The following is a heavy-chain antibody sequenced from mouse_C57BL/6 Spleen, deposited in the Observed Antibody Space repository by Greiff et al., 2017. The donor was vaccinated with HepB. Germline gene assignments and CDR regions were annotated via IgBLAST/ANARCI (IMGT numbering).Heavy chain of an antibody. CDR1: GYAFSSSW. D-gene: IGHD4-1*01. CDR2: IYPGDGDT. CDR3: ARSWEGAWFAY. J-gene: IGHJ3*01. Sequence: QVQLKQSGPELVKPGASVKISCKASGYAFSSSWMNWVKQRPGKGLEWIGRIYPGDGDTNYNGKFKGKATLTADKSSSTAYMQLSSLTSEDSAVYFCARSWEGAWFAYWGQGTLVTVSA. V-gene: IGHV1-82*01.